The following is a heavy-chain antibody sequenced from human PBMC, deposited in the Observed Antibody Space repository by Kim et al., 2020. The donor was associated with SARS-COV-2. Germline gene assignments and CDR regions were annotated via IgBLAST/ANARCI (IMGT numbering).Heavy chain of an antibody. D-gene: IGHD3-22*01. Sequence: GGSLRLSCAASGFTFSSYGMHWVRQAPGKGLEWVAVIWYDGSNKYYADSVKGRFTISRDNSKNTLYLQMNSLRAEDTAVYYCARDPDPSMIVVVPEVGDAFDIWGQGTMVTVSS. CDR3: ARDPDPSMIVVVPEVGDAFDI. CDR1: GFTFSSYG. CDR2: IWYDGSNK. V-gene: IGHV3-33*01. J-gene: IGHJ3*02.